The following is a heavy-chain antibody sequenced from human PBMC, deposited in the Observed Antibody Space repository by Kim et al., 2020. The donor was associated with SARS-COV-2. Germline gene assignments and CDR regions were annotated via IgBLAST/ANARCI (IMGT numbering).Heavy chain of an antibody. V-gene: IGHV3-9*01. Sequence: GYADSVKGRFTISRDNAKNSLYLQMNSLRAEDTALYYCAKDMYYYYGMDVWGQGTTVTVSS. J-gene: IGHJ6*02. CDR3: AKDMYYYYGMDV.